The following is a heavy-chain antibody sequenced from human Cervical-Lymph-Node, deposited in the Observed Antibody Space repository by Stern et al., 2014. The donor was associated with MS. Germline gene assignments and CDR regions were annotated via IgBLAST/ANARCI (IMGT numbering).Heavy chain of an antibody. D-gene: IGHD3-3*01. V-gene: IGHV1-18*01. CDR3: ARSEREYGGVVDV. CDR1: GYTFTNYG. CDR2: VSADNGNI. J-gene: IGHJ6*02. Sequence: QVQLVQSGAEVKKPGASVKVSCKASGYTFTNYGISWVRQAPGQGLEWMGWVSADNGNINYGQKDQGRLQKNTTTSTSTYYSPVRSLRSDDTVVYYCARSEREYGGVVDVWGQGTTVTVSS.